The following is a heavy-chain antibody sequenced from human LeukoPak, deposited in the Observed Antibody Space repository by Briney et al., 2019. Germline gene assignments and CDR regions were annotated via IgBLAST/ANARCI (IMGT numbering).Heavy chain of an antibody. CDR2: INRGGST. Sequence: PSETLCLTCAVYGGSFSGYYLSWIRQPPGKGLEWVGEINRGGSTNYTPSPKSRLSISADTSKNQFSLQLSSVTAADTAVYYCARAWYYYDSSGYYPFDYWGQGTLVTVSS. V-gene: IGHV4-34*01. CDR3: ARAWYYYDSSGYYPFDY. D-gene: IGHD3-22*01. J-gene: IGHJ4*02. CDR1: GGSFSGYY.